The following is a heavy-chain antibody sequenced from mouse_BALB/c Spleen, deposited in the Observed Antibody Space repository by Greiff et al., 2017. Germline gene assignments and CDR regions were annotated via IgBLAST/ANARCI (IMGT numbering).Heavy chain of an antibody. CDR2: IDPETGGT. D-gene: IGHD2-3*01. J-gene: IGHJ2*01. CDR3: TRSGYYAMDY. Sequence: QVQLKQSGAELVRPGASVTLSCKASGYTFTDYEMHWVKQTPVHGLEWIGAIDPETGGTAYNQKFKGKATLTADKSSSTAYMELRSLTSEDSAVYYCTRSGYYAMDYWGQGTTLTVSS. CDR1: GYTFTDYE. V-gene: IGHV1-15*01.